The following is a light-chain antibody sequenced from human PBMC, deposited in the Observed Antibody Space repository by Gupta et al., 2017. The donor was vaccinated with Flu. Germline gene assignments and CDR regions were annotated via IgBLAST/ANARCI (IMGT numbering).Light chain of an antibody. CDR3: QQYDSHLLYN. CDR2: WAS. J-gene: IGKJ2*01. CDR1: QSLLYRYNNRNF. Sequence: DIEMTQSPDSLAVSLGERATITCKSSQSLLYRYNNRNFLAWYKQKPGQPPKLLIYWASSRQDGVPDRFSGSGGGKDLSLTISSRQEEDVAVYFCQQYDSHLLYNFGQGTKLDI. V-gene: IGKV4-1*01.